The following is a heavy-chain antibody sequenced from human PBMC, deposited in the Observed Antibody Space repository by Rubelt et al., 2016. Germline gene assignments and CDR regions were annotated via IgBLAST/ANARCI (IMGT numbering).Heavy chain of an antibody. CDR3: APPISGYSSGWYVY. V-gene: IGHV3-30*02. J-gene: IGHJ4*02. Sequence: GGGVAQPGGSLRLSCAASGFTFSSYGMHWVRQAPGKGLEWVAFIRNDGSTEYYADSVKGRFTISRDNSKNTLHLQMNSLRVEDTAVYYCAPPISGYSSGWYVYWGQGTLVTVSS. CDR2: IRNDGSTE. CDR1: GFTFSSYG. D-gene: IGHD6-19*01.